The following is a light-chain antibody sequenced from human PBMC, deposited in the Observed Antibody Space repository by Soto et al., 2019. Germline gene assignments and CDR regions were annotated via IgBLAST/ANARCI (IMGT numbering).Light chain of an antibody. CDR2: DAS. Sequence: FTQSPATLSLSPGERATLSCRASQSVSSYLAWYQQKPGQAPRLLIYDASNRATGIPARFSGSGSGTDFTLTISSLEPEDFAVYYCQQRSNWPITFGQGTRLEI. CDR1: QSVSSY. V-gene: IGKV3-11*01. J-gene: IGKJ5*01. CDR3: QQRSNWPIT.